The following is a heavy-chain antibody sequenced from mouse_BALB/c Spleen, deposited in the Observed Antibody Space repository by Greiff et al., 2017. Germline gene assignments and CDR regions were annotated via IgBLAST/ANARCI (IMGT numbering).Heavy chain of an antibody. J-gene: IGHJ4*01. CDR2: IDPENGDT. V-gene: IGHV14-4*02. CDR1: GFNIKDYY. D-gene: IGHD2-2*01. CDR3: NAGGWLRRDAMDY. Sequence: VQLQQSGAELVRPGASVKLSCTASGFNIKDYYMHWVKQRPEQGLEWIGWIDPENGDTEYAPKFQGKATMTADTSSNTAYLQLSSLTSEDTAVYYCNAGGWLRRDAMDYWGQGTSVTVSS.